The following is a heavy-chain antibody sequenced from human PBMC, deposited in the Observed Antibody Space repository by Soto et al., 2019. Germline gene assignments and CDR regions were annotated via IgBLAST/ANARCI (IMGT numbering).Heavy chain of an antibody. Sequence: GGSLRLSCAASGFTFDDYGMSWVRQAPGKGLEWVSGINWNGGSTGYADSVKGRFTISRDNAKNSLHLQMNSLRAEDTALYHCARDRSLNYYYYYMDVRGKGTTVTVSS. CDR1: GFTFDDYG. V-gene: IGHV3-20*01. J-gene: IGHJ6*03. CDR3: ARDRSLNYYYYYMDV. CDR2: INWNGGST.